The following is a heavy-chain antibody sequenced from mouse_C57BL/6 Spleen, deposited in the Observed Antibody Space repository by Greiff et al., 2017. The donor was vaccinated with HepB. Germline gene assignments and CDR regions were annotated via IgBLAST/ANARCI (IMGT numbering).Heavy chain of an antibody. CDR1: GYTFTSYW. CDR3: ARGYYSNYESNAMDY. Sequence: QVHVKQPGAELVRPGSSVKLSCKASGYTFTSYWMHWVKQRPIQGLEWIGNIDPSDSETHYNQKFKDKATLTVDKSSSTAYMQLSSLTSEDSAVYYCARGYYSNYESNAMDYWGQGTSVTVSS. V-gene: IGHV1-52*01. J-gene: IGHJ4*01. CDR2: IDPSDSET. D-gene: IGHD2-5*01.